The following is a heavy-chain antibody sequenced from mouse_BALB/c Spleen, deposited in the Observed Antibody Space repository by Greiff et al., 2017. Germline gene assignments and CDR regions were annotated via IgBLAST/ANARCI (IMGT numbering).Heavy chain of an antibody. CDR1: GFNIKDTY. D-gene: IGHD2-3*01. CDR2: IDPANGNT. CDR3: ARVYDGYYDAMDY. J-gene: IGHJ4*01. Sequence: VQLQQSGAELVKPGASVKFSCTASGFNIKDTYMYWVKQRPEQGLEWIGRIDPANGNTKYDPKFQGKATITADTSSNTAYLQLSSLTSEDTAVYYCARVYDGYYDAMDYWGQGTSVTVSS. V-gene: IGHV14-3*02.